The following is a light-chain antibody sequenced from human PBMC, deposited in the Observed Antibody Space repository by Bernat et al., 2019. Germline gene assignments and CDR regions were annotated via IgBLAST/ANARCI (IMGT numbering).Light chain of an antibody. J-gene: IGKJ3*01. CDR2: DAS. CDR1: QSVGSTY. V-gene: IGKV3-20*01. CDR3: QQYSSDLIT. Sequence: ELVLTQSPGTLSLSPGERATLPCRASQSVGSTYLAWYQRTPGQSPRLLIYDASTTATGIPDRFSGSGSGTAFTLTISRLAPEDCALYYCQQYSSDLITFGPGTKVHFK.